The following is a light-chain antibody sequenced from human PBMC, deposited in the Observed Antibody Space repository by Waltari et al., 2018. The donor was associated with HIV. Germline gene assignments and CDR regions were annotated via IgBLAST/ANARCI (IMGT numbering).Light chain of an antibody. CDR2: EVS. CDR3: SSYTSTSTLGVL. Sequence: QSALTQPASVSGSPGQSITISCIGTTSDVGGYNYVSWYQQHPGEAPKLIIYEVSNRPSGVSNPFSGSKSGNTASLSIYGLQAEDEGDYYCSSYTSTSTLGVLFGGGTKLTVL. J-gene: IGLJ2*01. CDR1: TSDVGGYNY. V-gene: IGLV2-14*01.